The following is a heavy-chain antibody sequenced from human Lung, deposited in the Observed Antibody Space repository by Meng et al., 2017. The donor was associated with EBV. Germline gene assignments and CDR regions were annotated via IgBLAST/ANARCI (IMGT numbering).Heavy chain of an antibody. J-gene: IGHJ4*01. CDR3: ARDSPLDGYSLLDY. Sequence: QVQLVQSGAEVKKPGASVQVSCKASGYTFTSYDINSVRQAAGQGPDWMGWIDPNTGNPTYDQGFTGRFVFSLDTSVSTAYLQINSLRADDTAVYYCARDSPLDGYSLLDYWGQGTLVTVAS. CDR2: IDPNTGNP. D-gene: IGHD5-24*01. V-gene: IGHV7-4-1*02. CDR1: GYTFTSYD.